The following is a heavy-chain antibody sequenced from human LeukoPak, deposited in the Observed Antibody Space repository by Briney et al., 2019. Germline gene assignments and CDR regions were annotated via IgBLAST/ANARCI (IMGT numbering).Heavy chain of an antibody. D-gene: IGHD2-2*01. V-gene: IGHV3-21*01. J-gene: IGHJ3*02. CDR3: ARDRRRYQLDDAFDI. CDR2: ISSRSSYI. Sequence: PGGSLRLSCVASGVTFINAWMNWVRQAPGEGREWGSSISSRSSYIYYADSVRGRVTISRDNDKNSLYLQMNSLRAEDTAVYYCARDRRRYQLDDAFDIWGQGTMVTVSS. CDR1: GVTFINAW.